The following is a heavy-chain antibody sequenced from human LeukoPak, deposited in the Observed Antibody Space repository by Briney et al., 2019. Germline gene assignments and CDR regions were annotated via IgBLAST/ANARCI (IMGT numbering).Heavy chain of an antibody. Sequence: PSETLSLTCTVSGGSISSGSYYWSWIRQPAGKGLEWIGRIYTSGSTNYNPSLKSRVTISVDTSKNQFSLKLSSVTAADTAVYYCARRLCGFSSSWYCYMDVWGKGTTATVSS. D-gene: IGHD6-13*01. V-gene: IGHV4-61*02. CDR1: GGSISSGSYY. J-gene: IGHJ6*03. CDR2: IYTSGST. CDR3: ARRLCGFSSSWYCYMDV.